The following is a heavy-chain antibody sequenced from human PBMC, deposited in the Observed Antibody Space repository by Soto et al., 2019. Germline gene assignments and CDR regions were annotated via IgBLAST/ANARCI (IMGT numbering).Heavy chain of an antibody. J-gene: IGHJ3*02. CDR3: ARGYQGSFDM. D-gene: IGHD2-2*01. CDR1: GYTFTANA. V-gene: IGHV1-3*04. Sequence: QVNLVQSGAEVKKPGASVKVSCKASGYTFTANAMHWVRQVPGQRFEWMGWIFTDNGDTVYSQNFQGRVTITRDTSANNGYMDLSSLTSENTAIFFRARGYQGSFDMWGQGTMVTVSS. CDR2: IFTDNGDT.